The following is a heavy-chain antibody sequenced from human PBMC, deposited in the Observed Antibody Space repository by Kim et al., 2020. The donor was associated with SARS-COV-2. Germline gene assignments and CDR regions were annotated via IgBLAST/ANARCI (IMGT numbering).Heavy chain of an antibody. CDR3: ASGSYYFDY. Sequence: GGSLRLSCAASGFTFSSYSMNWVRQAPGKGLEGVSSISSSSSYIYYADSVKGRFTISRDNAKNSLYLQMNSLRAEDTAVDYCASGSYYFDYWGQGTLVT. J-gene: IGHJ4*02. CDR2: ISSSSSYI. D-gene: IGHD2-15*01. CDR1: GFTFSSYS. V-gene: IGHV3-21*01.